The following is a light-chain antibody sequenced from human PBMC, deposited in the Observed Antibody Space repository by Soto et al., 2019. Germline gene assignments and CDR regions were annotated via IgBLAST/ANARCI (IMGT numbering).Light chain of an antibody. V-gene: IGKV1-5*03. CDR2: RAS. CDR1: QNINDL. CDR3: QQYHRWT. J-gene: IGKJ1*01. Sequence: DIQMTQSPSTLAASVGDRVTITCRVSQNINDLMAWYQQKPGKAPNLLIYRASVLESGVPSRFSGGGSGTEFTLTISSLQPDDFATYYCQQYHRWTFGQGTKVEIK.